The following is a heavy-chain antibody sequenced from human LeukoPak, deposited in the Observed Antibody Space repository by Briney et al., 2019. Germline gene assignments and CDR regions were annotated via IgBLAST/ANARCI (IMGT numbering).Heavy chain of an antibody. CDR1: GLTFSSYG. CDR3: AKDRKDSSSWYSNYYYGMDV. J-gene: IGHJ6*02. D-gene: IGHD6-13*01. V-gene: IGHV3-30*18. CDR2: ISYDGSNK. Sequence: PGGSLRLSCAASGLTFSSYGMHWVRQAPGKGLEWVAVISYDGSNKYYADSVKGRFTISRDNSKNTLYLQMNSLRAEDTAVYYCAKDRKDSSSWYSNYYYGMDVWGQGTTVTVSS.